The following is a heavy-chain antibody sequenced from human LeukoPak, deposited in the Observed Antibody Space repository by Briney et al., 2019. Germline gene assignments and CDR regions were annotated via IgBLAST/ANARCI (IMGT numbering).Heavy chain of an antibody. V-gene: IGHV4-59*01. CDR2: IHYSGST. CDR3: ARDSMRGVFDY. CDR1: GGSISSYY. Sequence: SETLSLTCTVSGGSISSYYWSWIRQPPGKGLEWIGYIHYSGSTNYNPSLKSRVTISVDTSKNQFSLKLSSVTAADTAVYYCARDSMRGVFDYWGQGTLVTVSS. D-gene: IGHD6-13*01. J-gene: IGHJ4*02.